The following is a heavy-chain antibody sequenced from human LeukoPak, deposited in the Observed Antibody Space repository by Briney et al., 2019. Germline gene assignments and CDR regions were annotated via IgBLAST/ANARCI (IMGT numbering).Heavy chain of an antibody. CDR2: IYPGDSDT. D-gene: IGHD2-15*01. CDR1: GNSFTNYW. Sequence: GESLKISCEGSGNSFTNYWIAWVRQMPGKGLEWMGIIYPGDSDTRYSPSFLGQVTISADKSISTAYLQWSSLEASDTAMYYCARRGYCSGGSCYSNAFDIWGQGTMVTVSS. CDR3: ARRGYCSGGSCYSNAFDI. V-gene: IGHV5-51*01. J-gene: IGHJ3*02.